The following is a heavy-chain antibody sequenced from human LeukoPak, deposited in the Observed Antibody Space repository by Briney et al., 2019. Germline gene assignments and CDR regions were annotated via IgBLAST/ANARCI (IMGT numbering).Heavy chain of an antibody. CDR1: GFTLNRHD. CDR2: IATAGDT. CDR3: ARGVDGFDP. J-gene: IGHJ5*02. Sequence: GGSLRLSCAASGFTLNRHDIHWVRQATGKGLEWVSAIATAGDTYYAGSVKGRFTISRENAKNSLYLQMNSLRAGDTAVYYCARGVDGFDPWGQGTLVTVSS. V-gene: IGHV3-13*01.